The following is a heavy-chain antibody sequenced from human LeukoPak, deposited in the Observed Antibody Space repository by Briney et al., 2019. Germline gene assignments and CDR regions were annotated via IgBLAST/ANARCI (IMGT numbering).Heavy chain of an antibody. J-gene: IGHJ4*02. Sequence: PGGSLRLSCAASEFTFSSYSMNWVRQAPGKGLEWVSSISSSSYIYYADSVKGRFTISRDNAKNSLYLQMNSLRAEDTAVYYCARPMITFGGVMPREGSDYWGQGTLVTVSS. CDR1: EFTFSSYS. CDR2: ISSSSYI. V-gene: IGHV3-21*04. CDR3: ARPMITFGGVMPREGSDY. D-gene: IGHD3-16*01.